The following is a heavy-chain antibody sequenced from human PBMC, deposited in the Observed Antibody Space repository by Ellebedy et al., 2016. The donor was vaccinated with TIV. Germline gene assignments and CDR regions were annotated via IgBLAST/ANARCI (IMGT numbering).Heavy chain of an antibody. J-gene: IGHJ4*02. Sequence: MPSETLSLTCAVYGGSFSGYYWSWIRQPPGKGLEWIGEIYHSGSTNYNPSLKSRVTMSVDESKNQFSLKLNSVTAADTAVYYCARISSSSAYYFDYWGPGNLVTVSS. D-gene: IGHD6-6*01. CDR2: IYHSGST. CDR1: GGSFSGYY. CDR3: ARISSSSAYYFDY. V-gene: IGHV4-34*01.